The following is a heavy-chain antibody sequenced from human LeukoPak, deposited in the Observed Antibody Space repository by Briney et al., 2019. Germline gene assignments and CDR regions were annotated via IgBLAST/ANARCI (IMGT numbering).Heavy chain of an antibody. V-gene: IGHV3-20*04. CDR1: GFSFDDYA. D-gene: IGHD5-18*01. CDR3: AKGKDTLNPYWYFDV. CDR2: INWSGVST. J-gene: IGHJ2*01. Sequence: GGSLRLSCAASGFSFDDYAMSWVRQAPGRGLEWVSGINWSGVSTGYAESVKGRFTISRDNTKNSLFLQLNSLRAEDTAFYYCAKGKDTLNPYWYFDVWGRGTLVSVSS.